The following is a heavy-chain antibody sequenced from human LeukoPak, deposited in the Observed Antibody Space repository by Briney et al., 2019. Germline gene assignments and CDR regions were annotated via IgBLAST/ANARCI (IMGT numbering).Heavy chain of an antibody. CDR3: AKDSNYGDHAVDY. CDR1: GFTFSSYA. D-gene: IGHD4-17*01. Sequence: SGGSLRLSCAASGFTFSSYAMSWVRQAPGKGLECVSAISGSGGSTYYADSVKGRFTISRDNSKNTLYLQMNSLRAEDTAVYYCAKDSNYGDHAVDYWGQGTLVTVSS. V-gene: IGHV3-23*01. CDR2: ISGSGGST. J-gene: IGHJ4*02.